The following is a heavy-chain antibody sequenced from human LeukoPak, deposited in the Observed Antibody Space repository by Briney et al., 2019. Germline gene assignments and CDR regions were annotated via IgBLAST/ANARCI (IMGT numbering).Heavy chain of an antibody. CDR1: GYTLTELS. Sequence: ASVKVSCKVSGYTLTELSMHWVRQAPGKGLEWVGGFDPEDGETIYAQKFQGRVTMTTDTSTSTAYMELRSLRSDDTAVYYCARDRIAVATDYWGQGTLVTVSS. D-gene: IGHD6-19*01. J-gene: IGHJ4*02. V-gene: IGHV1-24*01. CDR2: FDPEDGET. CDR3: ARDRIAVATDY.